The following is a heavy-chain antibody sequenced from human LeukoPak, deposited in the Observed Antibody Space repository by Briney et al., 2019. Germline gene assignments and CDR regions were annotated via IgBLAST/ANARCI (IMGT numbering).Heavy chain of an antibody. V-gene: IGHV3-53*01. D-gene: IGHD3-9*01. CDR3: AREPHYDTKDYYYYYGMDV. Sequence: GGSLRLSCAASGFTVSSNYMSWVRQAPGKGLEWVSVIYSGGSTYYADSVKGGFTISRDNSKNTLYLQMNSLRAEDTAVYYCAREPHYDTKDYYYYYGMDVWGQGTTVTVSS. CDR1: GFTVSSNY. CDR2: IYSGGST. J-gene: IGHJ6*02.